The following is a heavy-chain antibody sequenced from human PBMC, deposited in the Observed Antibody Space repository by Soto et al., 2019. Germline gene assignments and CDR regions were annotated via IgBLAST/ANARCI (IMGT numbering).Heavy chain of an antibody. V-gene: IGHV1-18*01. CDR1: GYTFTSYG. J-gene: IGHJ5*02. CDR2: NSAYNGNT. Sequence: ASVKVSCKASGYTFTSYGISWVRQAPGQGLEWMGWNSAYNGNTNYAQKLQGRVTMTTDTSTSTAYMELRSLRSDDTAVYYCARDSHDFWSGYYKENNWFDPWGQGALVTVSS. CDR3: ARDSHDFWSGYYKENNWFDP. D-gene: IGHD3-3*01.